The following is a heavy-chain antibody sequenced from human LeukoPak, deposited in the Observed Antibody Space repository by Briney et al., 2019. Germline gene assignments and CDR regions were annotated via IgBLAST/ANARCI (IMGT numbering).Heavy chain of an antibody. Sequence: GGSLRLSCAASRFSFRTYWMSWVRQAPGKGLVWVSRIHSDGIATSYADSVKGRFTISRDNAKNMVYLQMNSLRVEDTAVYYCARGGSGCFDYWGQGTLVTASS. V-gene: IGHV3-74*01. J-gene: IGHJ4*02. CDR3: ARGGSGCFDY. CDR2: IHSDGIAT. CDR1: RFSFRTYW. D-gene: IGHD6-19*01.